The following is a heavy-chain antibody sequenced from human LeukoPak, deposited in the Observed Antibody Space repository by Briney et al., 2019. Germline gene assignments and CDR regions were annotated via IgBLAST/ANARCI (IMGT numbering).Heavy chain of an antibody. D-gene: IGHD3-16*01. J-gene: IGHJ4*02. CDR2: IHDDGIVT. Sequence: PGGSLTLSCAASGFTFTAYAMSWFRQTPEKGLEWVANIHDDGIVTHYVDSVKGRFTISRDNARNSVNLQLNSLRVEDTALYYCARGRGWVDHWGQGTLVTVPS. V-gene: IGHV3-7*01. CDR3: ARGRGWVDH. CDR1: GFTFTAYA.